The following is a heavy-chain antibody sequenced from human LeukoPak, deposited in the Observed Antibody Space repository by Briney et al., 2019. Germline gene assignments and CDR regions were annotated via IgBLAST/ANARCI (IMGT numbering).Heavy chain of an antibody. Sequence: GGSLRLSCAASGFTFSSYWMSWVRQAPGKGLEWVANIKQDGSEKYYVDSVKGRFTISRDNAKNSLYLQMNSLRAEDTAVYYCVRIPGVTGYPYFDYWGQGTLVTVSS. CDR3: VRIPGVTGYPYFDY. D-gene: IGHD3-9*01. CDR2: IKQDGSEK. CDR1: GFTFSSYW. J-gene: IGHJ4*02. V-gene: IGHV3-7*01.